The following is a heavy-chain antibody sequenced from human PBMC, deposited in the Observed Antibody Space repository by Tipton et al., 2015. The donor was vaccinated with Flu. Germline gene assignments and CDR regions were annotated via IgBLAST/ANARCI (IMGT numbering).Heavy chain of an antibody. Sequence: TLSLTCAVSGDSVSSDYYWGWIRQFPGKGLEWIGSISRTGSTNYNPSLRSRVTISIDTSKDQFSLKIQSVTAADMAVYYCARHTGDSVRGVIDYWGQGTLATVSS. CDR1: GDSVSSDYY. D-gene: IGHD3-10*02. J-gene: IGHJ4*02. CDR2: ISRTGST. V-gene: IGHV4-38-2*01. CDR3: ARHTGDSVRGVIDY.